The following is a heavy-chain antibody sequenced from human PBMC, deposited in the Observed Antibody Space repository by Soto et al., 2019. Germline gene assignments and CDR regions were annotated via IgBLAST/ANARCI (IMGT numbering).Heavy chain of an antibody. Sequence: GGSLRLSCAAPGFTFSSYSMNWVRQAPGKGLEWVSYISSGSSIMYYADSVKGRFTISRDNAKNSLYLQMNSLRAEDTAVYYCAIDLTGSVFDYWGRGTLVTVSS. J-gene: IGHJ4*02. D-gene: IGHD7-27*01. CDR3: AIDLTGSVFDY. CDR1: GFTFSSYS. V-gene: IGHV3-48*01. CDR2: ISSGSSIM.